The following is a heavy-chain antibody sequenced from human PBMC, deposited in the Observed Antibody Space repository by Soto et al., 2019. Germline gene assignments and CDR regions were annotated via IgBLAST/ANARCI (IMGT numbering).Heavy chain of an antibody. Sequence: EVQLLESGGGLVQPGGSLRLSCAASGFTFSSYAMSWVRQAPGKGLEWVSAISGSGGSTYYADSVKGRFTISRDNSKNTLYLQMNSLRAEDTAVYYCAKSPRLETAMVRDVTIYYYYYGMDVWGQGTTVTVSS. CDR1: GFTFSSYA. D-gene: IGHD5-18*01. CDR3: AKSPRLETAMVRDVTIYYYYYGMDV. V-gene: IGHV3-23*01. J-gene: IGHJ6*02. CDR2: ISGSGGST.